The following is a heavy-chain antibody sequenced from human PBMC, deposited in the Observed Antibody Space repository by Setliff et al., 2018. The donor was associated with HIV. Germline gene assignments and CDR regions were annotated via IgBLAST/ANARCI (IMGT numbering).Heavy chain of an antibody. CDR2: FYYTGST. CDR1: AASIRSHY. D-gene: IGHD2-2*02. V-gene: IGHV4-59*11. CDR3: AGHTLFVRYFDN. Sequence: SSETLSLTCTVSAASIRSHYWSWIRQSPGKGLEWIGNFYYTGSTDYNPSFKSRVTMSLDKSNNQNSLNLSYATAADTAVYYCAGHTLFVRYFDNWGHGMLVTVSS. J-gene: IGHJ4*01.